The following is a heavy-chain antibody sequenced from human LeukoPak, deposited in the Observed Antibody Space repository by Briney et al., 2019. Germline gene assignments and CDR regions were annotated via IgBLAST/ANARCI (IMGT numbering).Heavy chain of an antibody. D-gene: IGHD3-10*01. CDR3: ARGSLYGSGSD. CDR2: IYTGGST. J-gene: IGHJ4*02. V-gene: IGHV3-66*01. CDR1: GLTVSSNY. Sequence: PGGSLRLSCAASGLTVSSNYMSWVRQAPGKGLVWVSVIYTGGSTNYADSVKGRFTISRDNSKNTLYLQMNSLRAEDTAVYYCARGSLYGSGSDWGQGTLVTVSS.